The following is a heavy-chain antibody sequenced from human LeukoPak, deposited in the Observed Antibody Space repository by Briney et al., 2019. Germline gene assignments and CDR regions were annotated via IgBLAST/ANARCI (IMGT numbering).Heavy chain of an antibody. Sequence: PSETLSLTCTVSGGSISNYYWSWIRQPPGKGLEWIGYIYYSGSTNYNPSFESRVTISVDTSKNQFSLKLSSVTAADTAMYYYAKLVGGYSYVDYWGQGTLVTVSS. V-gene: IGHV4-59*08. D-gene: IGHD5-18*01. CDR1: GGSISNYY. CDR3: AKLVGGYSYVDY. J-gene: IGHJ4*02. CDR2: IYYSGST.